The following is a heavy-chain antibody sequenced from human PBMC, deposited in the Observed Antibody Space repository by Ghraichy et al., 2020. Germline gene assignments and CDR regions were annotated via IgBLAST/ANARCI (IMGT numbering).Heavy chain of an antibody. CDR1: GGSISSYY. V-gene: IGHV4-4*07. D-gene: IGHD4-17*01. CDR2: IYTSGST. CDR3: ARDFVYTVTNWFDP. J-gene: IGHJ5*02. Sequence: SETLSLTCTVSGGSISSYYWSWIRQPAGKGLEWIGRIYTSGSTNYNPSLKSRVTMSVDTSKNQFSLKLSSVTAADTAVYYCARDFVYTVTNWFDPWGQGTLVTVSS.